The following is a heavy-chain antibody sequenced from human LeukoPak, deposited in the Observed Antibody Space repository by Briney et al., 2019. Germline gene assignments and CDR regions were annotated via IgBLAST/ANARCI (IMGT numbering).Heavy chain of an antibody. J-gene: IGHJ3*02. Sequence: PGGSLRLSCAASGFSFSSYWMSWVRQAPGKGLEWVSTISGSGSYTYYADSVKGRFTISRDNSKNTLYLQMNSLRADDTAVYYCAKDRVVVPAAPGGFDIWGQGTMVTVAS. D-gene: IGHD2-2*01. V-gene: IGHV3-23*01. CDR2: ISGSGSYT. CDR3: AKDRVVVPAAPGGFDI. CDR1: GFSFSSYW.